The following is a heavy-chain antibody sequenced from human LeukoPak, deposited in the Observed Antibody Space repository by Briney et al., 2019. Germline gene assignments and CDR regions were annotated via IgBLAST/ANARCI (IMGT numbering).Heavy chain of an antibody. V-gene: IGHV3-21*01. Sequence: PGGSLRLSCAASRFTFSSYSMNWVRQAPGKGLEWVSSISSSSSYIYYADSVKGRFTISRDNAKNSLYLQMNSLRAEDTAVYYCARDHWDAFDIWGQGTMVTVSS. J-gene: IGHJ3*02. CDR3: ARDHWDAFDI. CDR2: ISSSSSYI. D-gene: IGHD1-1*01. CDR1: RFTFSSYS.